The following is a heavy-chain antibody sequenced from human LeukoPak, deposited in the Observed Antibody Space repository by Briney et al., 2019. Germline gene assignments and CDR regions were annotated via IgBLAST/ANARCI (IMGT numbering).Heavy chain of an antibody. CDR3: ATKGGYPSYFDY. CDR1: GGSISSYY. V-gene: IGHV4-59*01. D-gene: IGHD3-22*01. CDR2: IYYGGSN. Sequence: SETLSLTYTVSGGSISSYYWSWIRQPPGKGLEWIGYIYYGGSNNYNPSLKSRVTISVDTSKNQFSLKLSSVAAADTAVYYCATKGGYPSYFDYWGQGTLVTVSS. J-gene: IGHJ4*02.